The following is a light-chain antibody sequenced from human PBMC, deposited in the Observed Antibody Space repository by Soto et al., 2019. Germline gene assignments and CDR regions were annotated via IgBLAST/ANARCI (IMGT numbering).Light chain of an antibody. CDR3: AAWDDSLNGVV. CDR2: NNN. Sequence: QSVLTQPPSAPGTPGQRVTIACSGSSSNIGSTTVKWYQQLPGTAPKLLIYNNNQRPSGVPDRFSGSKSGTSASLAISGLQSEDEADYYCAAWDDSLNGVVFGGGTKLTVL. CDR1: SSNIGSTT. V-gene: IGLV1-44*01. J-gene: IGLJ3*02.